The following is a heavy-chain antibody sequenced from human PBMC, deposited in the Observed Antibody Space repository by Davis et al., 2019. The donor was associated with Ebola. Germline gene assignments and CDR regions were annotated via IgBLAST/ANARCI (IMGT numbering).Heavy chain of an antibody. CDR3: ARDRYTDFYYYYGMDV. J-gene: IGHJ6*02. Sequence: SETLSLTCTVSGGSVSSGSYYWSWIRQPPGKGLEWIGYIYYSGSTNYNPSLKSRVTISVDTSKNQFSLKLSSVTAADTAVYYCARDRYTDFYYYYGMDVWGQGTTVTVSS. V-gene: IGHV4-61*01. CDR2: IYYSGST. CDR1: GGSVSSGSYY. D-gene: IGHD1-1*01.